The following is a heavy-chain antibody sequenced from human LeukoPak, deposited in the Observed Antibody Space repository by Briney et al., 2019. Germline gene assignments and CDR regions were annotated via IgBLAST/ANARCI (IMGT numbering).Heavy chain of an antibody. Sequence: PGGSLRLSCAASGFTFSSYAMSWVRQAPGKGLEWVSAISGSGGSTYYADSVKGRFTISRDNSKNTLYLQMNSLRAEGTAVYYCARFGGGDYGIDCWGKGTTVTVSS. CDR1: GFTFSSYA. CDR2: ISGSGGST. D-gene: IGHD3-16*01. V-gene: IGHV3-23*01. CDR3: ARFGGGDYGIDC. J-gene: IGHJ6*04.